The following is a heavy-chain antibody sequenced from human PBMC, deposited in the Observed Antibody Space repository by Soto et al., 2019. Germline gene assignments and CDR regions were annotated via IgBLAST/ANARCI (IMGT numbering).Heavy chain of an antibody. CDR3: ARSITIFGVVIGDYFDY. Sequence: GGSLRLSSAASGFTFSSYSMNWVRQAPGKGLEWVSSISSSSSYIYYADSVKGRFTISRDNAKNSLYLQMNSLRAEGTAVYYCARSITIFGVVIGDYFDYWGQGTLVTVSS. J-gene: IGHJ4*02. CDR1: GFTFSSYS. D-gene: IGHD3-3*01. V-gene: IGHV3-21*01. CDR2: ISSSSSYI.